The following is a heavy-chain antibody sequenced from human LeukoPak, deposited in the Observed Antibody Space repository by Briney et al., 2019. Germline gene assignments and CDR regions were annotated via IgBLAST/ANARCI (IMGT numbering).Heavy chain of an antibody. V-gene: IGHV3-21*01. CDR1: GFTFSAYN. J-gene: IGHJ4*02. D-gene: IGHD6-19*01. CDR3: ARVRIPIVTVAGHDY. CDR2: ISSSSSYI. Sequence: GGSLRLSCAASGFTFSAYNMNWVRQAPGKGLEWVSSISSSSSYIYYADSVKGRFTISSDNAKNSLYLQMNSLRAEDTAVYYCARVRIPIVTVAGHDYWGQGTLVTVSS.